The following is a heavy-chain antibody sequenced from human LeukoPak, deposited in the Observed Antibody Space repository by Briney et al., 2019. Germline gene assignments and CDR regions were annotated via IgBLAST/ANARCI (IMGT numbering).Heavy chain of an antibody. J-gene: IGHJ3*01. D-gene: IGHD1-26*01. V-gene: IGHV1-2*02. CDR3: ARDYTGSSMPDF. Sequence: ASVKVSCKASGYTFTGYYMHWVRQAPGQGLEWVGWINPNSGGTNYAQKLQGRVTMTRDTPISTAYMELSRLTSDDTAVYYCARDYTGSSMPDFWGQGAKVTVSS. CDR1: GYTFTGYY. CDR2: INPNSGGT.